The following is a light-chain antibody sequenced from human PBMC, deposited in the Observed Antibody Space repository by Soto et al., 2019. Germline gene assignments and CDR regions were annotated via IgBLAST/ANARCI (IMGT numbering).Light chain of an antibody. V-gene: IGKV1-39*01. CDR1: QIISSF. Sequence: GGRVTISCRASQIISSFLNWYQQKPGKAPKLLIFLASSLQSGVPSRFSGSGSGADFTLTISSLQPEDFATYYCQQSYNVPLTFGQGTKVDIK. J-gene: IGKJ1*01. CDR3: QQSYNVPLT. CDR2: LAS.